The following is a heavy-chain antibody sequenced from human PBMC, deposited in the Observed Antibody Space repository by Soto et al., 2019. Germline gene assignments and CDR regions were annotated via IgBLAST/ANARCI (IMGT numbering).Heavy chain of an antibody. J-gene: IGHJ4*02. Sequence: QPGGSLRRSCAASGFSFSISPMHWVRQAPGKGPEWVALISYDGTNKFYADSVKGRFTISRDNSKSTLYLQVDSLRPEDAAVYYCARDPKTSGGQHWAFNYFDSWGQGTLVTVSS. V-gene: IGHV3-30-3*01. CDR2: ISYDGTNK. D-gene: IGHD7-27*01. CDR3: ARDPKTSGGQHWAFNYFDS. CDR1: GFSFSISP.